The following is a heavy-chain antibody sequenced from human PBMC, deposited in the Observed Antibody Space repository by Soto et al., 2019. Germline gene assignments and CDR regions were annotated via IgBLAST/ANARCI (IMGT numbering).Heavy chain of an antibody. J-gene: IGHJ3*02. V-gene: IGHV4-59*01. CDR2: IYYSGST. CDR3: ARAILTGYYNVIDAFDI. D-gene: IGHD3-9*01. CDR1: GGSISSYY. Sequence: SETLSLTCTVSGGSISSYYWSWIRQPPGKGLEWIGYIYYSGSTNYNPSLKSRVTISVDTSKNQFSLKLSSVTAADTAVYYCARAILTGYYNVIDAFDIWGQGTMVTVSS.